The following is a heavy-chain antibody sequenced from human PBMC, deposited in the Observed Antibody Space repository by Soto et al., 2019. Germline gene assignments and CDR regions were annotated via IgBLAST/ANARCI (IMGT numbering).Heavy chain of an antibody. CDR2: IYYSGST. D-gene: IGHD2-15*01. J-gene: IGHJ4*02. CDR3: AGSSGAPHFDY. V-gene: IGHV4-31*03. Sequence: SETLSLTCTVSGGSISSGGFYWSWIRQHPGKGLEWIGYIYYSGSTYYNPSLKSRVTISVDTSKNQFSLKLSSVTAADTAVYYCAGSSGAPHFDYWGQGTLVTVSS. CDR1: GGSISSGGFY.